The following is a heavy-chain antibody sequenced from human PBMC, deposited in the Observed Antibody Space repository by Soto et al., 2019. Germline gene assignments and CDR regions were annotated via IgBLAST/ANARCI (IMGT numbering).Heavy chain of an antibody. CDR1: GDSIITGNYY. Sequence: QVQLQESGPGLVKPSQTLSLTCAVSGDSIITGNYYWSWVRQLPGKGLEWIGYIYYTGSTYYNPSLKSRITISRDTSQNRFSLQLSSVTVADTAVYFCSRGRDEAGAPFDYWGGGTLVTVSS. J-gene: IGHJ4*02. V-gene: IGHV4-31*11. CDR3: SRGRDEAGAPFDY. CDR2: IYYTGST. D-gene: IGHD3-10*01.